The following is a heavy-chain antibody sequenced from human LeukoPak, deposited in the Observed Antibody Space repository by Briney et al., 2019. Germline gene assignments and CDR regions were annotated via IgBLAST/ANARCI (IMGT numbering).Heavy chain of an antibody. J-gene: IGHJ5*02. V-gene: IGHV4-59*01. CDR3: AREVTTVRNWFDP. CDR2: IYYSGST. CDR1: GDSISGYY. Sequence: SETLSLTCNVSGDSISGYYWSWIRQPPGKGLEWIGYIYYSGSTNYNPSLKSRVTISLDTSKNQFSLKLSSVTAADTAVYYCAREVTTVRNWFDPWGQGTLVTVSS. D-gene: IGHD4-11*01.